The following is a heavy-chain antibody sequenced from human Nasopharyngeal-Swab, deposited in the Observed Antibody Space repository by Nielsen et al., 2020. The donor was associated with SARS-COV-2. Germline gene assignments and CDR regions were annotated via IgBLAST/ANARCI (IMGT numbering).Heavy chain of an antibody. D-gene: IGHD3-10*01. CDR3: ARDGGYYGSGSYYH. J-gene: IGHJ5*02. CDR1: GFTFRSSW. V-gene: IGHV3-7*01. Sequence: GGSLRLSCAASGFTFRSSWMSWVRQAHGQGLEWVANIKQDGSEKYYVDSVKGRFTISRDNAKNSLYLQMNSLRAEDTAVYYCARDGGYYGSGSYYHWGQGTLVTVSS. CDR2: IKQDGSEK.